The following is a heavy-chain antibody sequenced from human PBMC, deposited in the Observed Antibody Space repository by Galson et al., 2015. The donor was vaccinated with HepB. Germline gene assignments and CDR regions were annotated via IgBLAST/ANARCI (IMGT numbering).Heavy chain of an antibody. J-gene: IGHJ6*02. CDR2: ISSSGSTI. CDR3: ARENWGGVATINYYGMDV. V-gene: IGHV3-48*03. Sequence: SLRLSCAASGFSFSSYDMNWVRQAPGKGLEWVSYISSSGSTIYYADSVKGRFTISRDNAKNSLYLQMNSLRAEDTAVYYCARENWGGVATINYYGMDVWGQGTTVTVSS. CDR1: GFSFSSYD. D-gene: IGHD5-12*01.